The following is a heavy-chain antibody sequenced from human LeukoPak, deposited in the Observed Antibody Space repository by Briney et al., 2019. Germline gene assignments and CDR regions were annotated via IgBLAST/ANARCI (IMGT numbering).Heavy chain of an antibody. Sequence: GASVTVSCKASGGTFSSYAISWVRQAPGQGLEWMGGIIPIFGTANYAQKFQGRVTITADESTSTAYMELSSLRSGDTAVYYCARSHSRYCSGGSCSIYSEGSNDYWGQGTLVAVSS. CDR3: ARSHSRYCSGGSCSIYSEGSNDY. CDR2: IIPIFGTA. V-gene: IGHV1-69*13. CDR1: GGTFSSYA. J-gene: IGHJ4*02. D-gene: IGHD2-15*01.